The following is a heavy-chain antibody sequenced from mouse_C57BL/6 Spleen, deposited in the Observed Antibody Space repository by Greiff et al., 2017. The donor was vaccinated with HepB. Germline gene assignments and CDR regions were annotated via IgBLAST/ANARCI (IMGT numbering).Heavy chain of an antibody. D-gene: IGHD2-2*01. CDR1: GFTFSSYA. J-gene: IGHJ4*01. CDR2: ISSGGDYI. V-gene: IGHV5-9-1*02. CDR3: TRELYYGYVYAMDY. Sequence: EVQLVESGEGLVKPGGSLKLSCAASGFTFSSYAMSWVRQTPEKRLEWVAYISSGGDYIYYADTVKGRFTISRDNARNTLYLQMSSLKSEDTAMYYCTRELYYGYVYAMDYWGQGTSVTVSS.